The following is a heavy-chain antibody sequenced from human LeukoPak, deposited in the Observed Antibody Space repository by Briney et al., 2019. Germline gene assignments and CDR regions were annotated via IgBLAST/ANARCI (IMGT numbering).Heavy chain of an antibody. CDR2: IYYSGST. Sequence: SETLSLTCTVSGGSISGYYWSWIRQPPGKGLEWIGYIYYSGSTSYNPSLKSRVTISVDTSKNQFSLKLSSVTAADTAVYYCARVNSRMGLNWGQGTLVTVSS. CDR3: ARVNSRMGLN. V-gene: IGHV4-59*01. J-gene: IGHJ4*02. CDR1: GGSISGYY. D-gene: IGHD2/OR15-2a*01.